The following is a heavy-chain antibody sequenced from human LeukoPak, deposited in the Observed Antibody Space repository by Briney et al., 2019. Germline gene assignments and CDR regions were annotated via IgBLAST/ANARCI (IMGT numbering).Heavy chain of an antibody. CDR2: ISGSGCST. CDR3: AKEILFRSGSYYNY. CDR1: GLTFSSYA. V-gene: IGHV3-23*01. Sequence: GGSLRLSCASSGLTFSSYAMSWVRQAPGKGLEWVSAISGSGCSTYYADSVKGRFTISRDNSKNTLYLQMNSLRAEDTAVYYCAKEILFRSGSYYNYWGQGTLVTVSS. D-gene: IGHD3-10*01. J-gene: IGHJ4*02.